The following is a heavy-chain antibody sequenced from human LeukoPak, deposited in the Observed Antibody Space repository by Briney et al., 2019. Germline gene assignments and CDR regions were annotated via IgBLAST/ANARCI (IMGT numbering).Heavy chain of an antibody. Sequence: ASVKVSCKASGYTFTSYGISWVRQAPGQGLEWMGWISAYNGNTNYAQKLQGRVTMTTDTSTSTAYMELRSLRSDDTAVYYCARLGPYYYDSSGYYFNPFDYWGQGTLVTVSS. J-gene: IGHJ4*02. V-gene: IGHV1-18*01. CDR1: GYTFTSYG. D-gene: IGHD3-22*01. CDR2: ISAYNGNT. CDR3: ARLGPYYYDSSGYYFNPFDY.